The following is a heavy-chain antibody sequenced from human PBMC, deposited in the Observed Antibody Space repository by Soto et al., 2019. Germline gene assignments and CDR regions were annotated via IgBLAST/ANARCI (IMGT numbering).Heavy chain of an antibody. J-gene: IGHJ6*03. V-gene: IGHV3-21*01. Sequence: GGSLRLSCAASGFTFSSYSMNWVRQAPGKGLEWVSSISSSSSYIYYADSVKGRFTISRDNAKNSLYLQMNSLRAEDTAVYYCARGRVGAPSYYYYMDVWGKGTTVTVSS. CDR3: ARGRVGAPSYYYYMDV. CDR2: ISSSSSYI. D-gene: IGHD1-26*01. CDR1: GFTFSSYS.